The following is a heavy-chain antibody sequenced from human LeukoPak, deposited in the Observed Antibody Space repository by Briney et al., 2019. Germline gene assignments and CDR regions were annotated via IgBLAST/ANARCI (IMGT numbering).Heavy chain of an antibody. D-gene: IGHD3-22*01. CDR1: GFTFSSYA. J-gene: IGHJ6*02. Sequence: PGGSLRLSCAASGFTFSSYAMSWVRQAPGKGLEWVSAISGSGSSTYYADSVKGRFTISRDNSKNTLYLQMNSLRAEDTAVYYCAKGTFDYYDSSGYYSHDYYYYGMDVWGQGTTVTVSS. V-gene: IGHV3-23*01. CDR3: AKGTFDYYDSSGYYSHDYYYYGMDV. CDR2: ISGSGSST.